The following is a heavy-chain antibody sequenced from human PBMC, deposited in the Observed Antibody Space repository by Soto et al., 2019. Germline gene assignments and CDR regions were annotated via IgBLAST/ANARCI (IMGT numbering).Heavy chain of an antibody. J-gene: IGHJ4*02. D-gene: IGHD6-6*01. CDR1: GFTFSSYA. CDR2: ISGSGGST. Sequence: GGSLRLSCAASGFTFSSYAMSWVRQAPGKGLEWVSAISGSGGSTYYADSVKGRFTISRDNSKNTLYLQMNSLRAEDTAVYYCAKDPSSYSSSSGAKDYWGQGTLVTVSS. CDR3: AKDPSSYSSSSGAKDY. V-gene: IGHV3-23*01.